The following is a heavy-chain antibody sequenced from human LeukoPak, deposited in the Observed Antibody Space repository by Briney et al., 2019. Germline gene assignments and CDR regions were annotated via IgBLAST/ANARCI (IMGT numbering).Heavy chain of an antibody. CDR3: ARGPTPQDSSGYSYYFDY. Sequence: SETLSLTCAVYGGSFRGYYWSWIRQPPGKGLEWIGEINHSGSTNYNPSLKSRVTISVDTSKNQFSLKLSSVTAADTAVYYCARGPTPQDSSGYSYYFDYWGQGTLVTVSS. CDR1: GGSFRGYY. V-gene: IGHV4-34*01. J-gene: IGHJ4*02. D-gene: IGHD3-22*01. CDR2: INHSGST.